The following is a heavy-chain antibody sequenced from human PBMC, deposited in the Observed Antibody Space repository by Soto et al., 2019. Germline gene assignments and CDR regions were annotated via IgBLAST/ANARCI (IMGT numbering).Heavy chain of an antibody. CDR2: INHSGST. D-gene: IGHD4-17*01. J-gene: IGHJ6*03. Sequence: SETLSLTCAVYGGSFSGYYWSWIRQPPGKGLEWIGEINHSGSTNYNPSLKSRVTISVDTSKNQFSLKLSSVTAADTAVYYCARVRGLRSYYYYYMDVWGKGTTVTVSS. CDR3: ARVRGLRSYYYYYMDV. CDR1: GGSFSGYY. V-gene: IGHV4-34*01.